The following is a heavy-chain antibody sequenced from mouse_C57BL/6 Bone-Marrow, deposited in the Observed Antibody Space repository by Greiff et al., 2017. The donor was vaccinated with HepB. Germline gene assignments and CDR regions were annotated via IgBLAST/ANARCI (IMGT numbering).Heavy chain of an antibody. CDR2: IYPGDGDT. D-gene: IGHD1-1*01. CDR3: ASDYYGSSFYAMDY. V-gene: IGHV1-80*01. CDR1: GYAFSSYW. J-gene: IGHJ4*01. Sequence: VKLQESGAELVKPGASVKISCKASGYAFSSYWMNWVKQRPGKGLEWIGQIYPGDGDTNYNGKFKGKATLTADKSSSTAYMQLSSLTSEDSAVYFCASDYYGSSFYAMDYWGQGTSVTVSS.